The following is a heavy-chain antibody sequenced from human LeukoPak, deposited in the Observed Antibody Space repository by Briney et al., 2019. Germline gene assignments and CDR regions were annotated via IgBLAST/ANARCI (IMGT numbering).Heavy chain of an antibody. CDR2: IIPIFGTA. CDR3: ASCPIRPRYYDFWSATKGWFDP. V-gene: IGHV1-69*13. CDR1: GGTFSSYA. Sequence: SVKVSCKASGGTFSSYAISWVRQAPGQGLEWMGGIIPIFGTANYAQKFQGRVTITADESTSTAYMGLSSLRSEDTAVYYCASCPIRPRYYDFWSATKGWFDPWGQGTLVTVSS. D-gene: IGHD3-3*01. J-gene: IGHJ5*02.